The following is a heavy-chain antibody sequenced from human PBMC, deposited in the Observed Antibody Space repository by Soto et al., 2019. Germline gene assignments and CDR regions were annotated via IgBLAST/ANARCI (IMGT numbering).Heavy chain of an antibody. CDR3: ARDKSGPADY. Sequence: EVQLVESGGGLVQPGGSLRLSCAASGFTFTNYWMHWVRQAPGKGLVWVSRIESDGSSTRYADSVKGRFTISRDNAKNTVYLQMNGLRAEDTAVYYCARDKSGPADYWGQGTLVTVSS. V-gene: IGHV3-74*01. CDR1: GFTFTNYW. CDR2: IESDGSST. D-gene: IGHD3-3*01. J-gene: IGHJ4*02.